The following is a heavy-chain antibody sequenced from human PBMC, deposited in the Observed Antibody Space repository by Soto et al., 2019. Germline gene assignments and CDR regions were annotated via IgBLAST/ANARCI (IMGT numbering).Heavy chain of an antibody. D-gene: IGHD3-3*01. CDR3: AHSRSYYDFWSGYRDWFDP. J-gene: IGHJ5*02. CDR1: GFSLSTSGVG. V-gene: IGHV2-5*02. Sequence: QITLKESGPTLVKPTQTLTLTCTFSGFSLSTSGVGVGWIRQPPGKALEWLALIYWDDDKRYSPSLKSRLTITKDTSKNQVVLTMTNMDPVDTATYYCAHSRSYYDFWSGYRDWFDPWGQGTLVTVSS. CDR2: IYWDDDK.